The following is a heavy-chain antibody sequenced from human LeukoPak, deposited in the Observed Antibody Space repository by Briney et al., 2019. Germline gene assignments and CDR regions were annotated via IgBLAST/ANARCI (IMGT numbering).Heavy chain of an antibody. D-gene: IGHD3-22*01. CDR2: IYYSGST. CDR3: ARGSYDSSAFDI. V-gene: IGHV4-39*01. CDR1: GGSISSSSYY. J-gene: IGHJ3*02. Sequence: SETLSLTCTVSGGSISSSSYYWGWIRQPPGKGLEWIGSIYYSGSTYYNPSLKSRVTISVDTSKNQFSLKLSSVTAADTAVYYCARGSYDSSAFDIWGQGTMVTVSS.